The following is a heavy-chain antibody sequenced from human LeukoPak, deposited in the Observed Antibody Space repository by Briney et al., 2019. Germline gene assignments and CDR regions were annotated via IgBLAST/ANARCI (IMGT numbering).Heavy chain of an antibody. D-gene: IGHD5-18*01. J-gene: IGHJ4*02. CDR1: GYTLTELS. CDR2: FDPEDGET. CDR3: ATAFSRYSYGYGGWYYFDY. Sequence: ASVTVSCTVSGYTLTELSMHWVRQAPGKGLEWMGGFDPEDGETIYAQKFQGRVTMTEDTSTDTAYMELSSLRSEDTAVYYCATAFSRYSYGYGGWYYFDYWGQGTLVTVSS. V-gene: IGHV1-24*01.